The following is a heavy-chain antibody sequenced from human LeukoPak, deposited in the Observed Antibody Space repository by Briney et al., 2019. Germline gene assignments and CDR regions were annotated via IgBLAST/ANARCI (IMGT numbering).Heavy chain of an antibody. Sequence: SVKVSCKASGGTFSSFAISWVRQAPGQGLEWMGGIIPIFGTANYAQKFQGRVTITTDESTSTAYMELSSLRSEDTAVYYCARGGGYGDLRLDPWGQGTLVTVSS. D-gene: IGHD4-17*01. V-gene: IGHV1-69*05. J-gene: IGHJ5*02. CDR1: GGTFSSFA. CDR3: ARGGGYGDLRLDP. CDR2: IIPIFGTA.